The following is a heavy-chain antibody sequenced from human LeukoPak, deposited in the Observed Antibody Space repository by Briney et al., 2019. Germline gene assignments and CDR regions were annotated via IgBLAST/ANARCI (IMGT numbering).Heavy chain of an antibody. CDR2: TNPNSGDT. CDR1: GYTYAIYD. Sequence: ASVTVSFTASGYTYAIYDINWVRQATGQGLEWMGWTNPNSGDTDYAQKFQGRVTMTRNTSISTAYMELSSLRSEDTAVYYCARGSRFNWFDPWGQGTLVTVSS. J-gene: IGHJ5*02. V-gene: IGHV1-8*01. CDR3: ARGSRFNWFDP.